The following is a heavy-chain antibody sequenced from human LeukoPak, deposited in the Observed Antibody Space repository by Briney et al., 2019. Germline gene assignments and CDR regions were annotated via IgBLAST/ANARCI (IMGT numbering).Heavy chain of an antibody. CDR2: IIPILGIA. J-gene: IGHJ4*02. Sequence: SVKVSCKASGGIFSSYAISWVRQAPGQGLEWMGRIIPILGIANYAQKFQGSVTITADKSTSTAYMDLSSLRSEDTAVYYCARDLPPYYFDYWGQGTLVTVSS. CDR1: GGIFSSYA. CDR3: ARDLPPYYFDY. V-gene: IGHV1-69*04.